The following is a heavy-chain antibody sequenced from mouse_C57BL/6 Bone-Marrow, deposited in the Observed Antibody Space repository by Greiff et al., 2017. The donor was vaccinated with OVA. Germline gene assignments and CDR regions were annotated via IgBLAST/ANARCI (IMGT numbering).Heavy chain of an antibody. Sequence: EVKLEESGGGLVKPGGSLKLSCAASGFTFSDYGMHWVRQAPEKGLEWVAYISRGSSTTYYADTVKGRFTITRDNAKNTLFLQMTSLRSEDTAMCDSARGGLRLDYWGQGTTLTVSS. J-gene: IGHJ2*01. CDR1: GFTFSDYG. CDR3: ARGGLRLDY. V-gene: IGHV5-17*01. CDR2: ISRGSSTT. D-gene: IGHD2-4*01.